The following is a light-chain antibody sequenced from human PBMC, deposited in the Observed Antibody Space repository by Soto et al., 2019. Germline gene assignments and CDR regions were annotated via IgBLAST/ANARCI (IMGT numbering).Light chain of an antibody. CDR3: QHYVTSLTT. J-gene: IGKJ1*01. CDR1: QSVDSTQ. Sequence: ERVMPQSPATLSISPGENATLSCRASQSVDSTQLAWYQQKPGQAPRLLIYGASGRATGIPDRFSGSGFGTDFTLTISSLEPEDFAVYYCQHYVTSLTTFGQGTKVDI. CDR2: GAS. V-gene: IGKV3-20*01.